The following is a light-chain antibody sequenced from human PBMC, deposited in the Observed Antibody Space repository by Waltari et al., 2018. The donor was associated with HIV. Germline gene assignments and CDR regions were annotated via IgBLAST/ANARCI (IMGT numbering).Light chain of an antibody. Sequence: DIVMTQSPDSLAVSLAGRATINSPPSKRVLATSANEHYLVWYQQRPGQPPTLLIYLASARESGVRDRFSGSGSGTDFALTISSLQAEDVAVYYCQQYFLTPFTFGGGTKVEIK. CDR2: LAS. J-gene: IGKJ4*01. V-gene: IGKV4-1*01. CDR3: QQYFLTPFT. CDR1: KRVLATSANEHY.